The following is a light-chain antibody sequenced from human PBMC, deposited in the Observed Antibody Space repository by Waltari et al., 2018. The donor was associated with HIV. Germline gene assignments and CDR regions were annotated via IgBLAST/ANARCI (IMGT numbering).Light chain of an antibody. Sequence: DIQMTQSPSSMSASVGDRVTITCRASQFISTSLAWYQQRPSRAPKLSIFAASRLQSGVPSRFSGGGSGTQFTLTINRLQPEDLATYYCQQAFSFPHTFGQGT. V-gene: IGKV1-12*01. CDR1: QFISTS. J-gene: IGKJ2*01. CDR3: QQAFSFPHT. CDR2: AAS.